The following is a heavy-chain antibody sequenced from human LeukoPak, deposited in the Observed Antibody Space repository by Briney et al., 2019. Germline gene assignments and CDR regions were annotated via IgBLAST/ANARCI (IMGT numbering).Heavy chain of an antibody. CDR2: IYYSGST. CDR3: ARALYCSSTSCYGDNWFDP. V-gene: IGHV4-59*01. Sequence: PSETLSLTCTVSGGSISSYYWSWIRQPPGKGLEWIGYIYYSGSTNYNPSLKSRVTTSVDTSKNQFSLKLSSVTAADTAVYYCARALYCSSTSCYGDNWFDPWGQGTLVTVSS. D-gene: IGHD2-2*01. CDR1: GGSISSYY. J-gene: IGHJ5*02.